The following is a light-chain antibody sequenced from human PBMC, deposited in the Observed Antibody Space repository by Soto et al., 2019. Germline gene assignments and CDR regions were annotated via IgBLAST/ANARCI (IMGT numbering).Light chain of an antibody. J-gene: IGKJ1*01. V-gene: IGKV1-39*01. CDR3: QQSYIIPRA. CDR2: AAS. CDR1: QTIGSY. Sequence: DIYMTQSPSSLSASVGDRVTITCRASQTIGSYVNWYQQKPGKAPKLLIYAASSLHSGVPSRFTGSGYGTDFTLTISSQQPEDFATYYCQQSYIIPRAFGQGTTMEIK.